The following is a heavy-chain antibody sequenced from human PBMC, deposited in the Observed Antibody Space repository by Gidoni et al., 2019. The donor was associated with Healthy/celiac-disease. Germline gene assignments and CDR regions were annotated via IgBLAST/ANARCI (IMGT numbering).Heavy chain of an antibody. Sequence: QVQLQESGPGLVKPSETLSLTCAVSGYSISSCYYWGWIRQPPGKGLEWIGSIYHSGSTYYNPSLKSRVTISVDTSKNQFSLKLSSVTAADTAVYYCASVAVAGTYPYYYYYYMDVWGKGTTVTVSS. CDR1: GYSISSCYY. D-gene: IGHD6-19*01. V-gene: IGHV4-38-2*01. J-gene: IGHJ6*03. CDR2: IYHSGST. CDR3: ASVAVAGTYPYYYYYYMDV.